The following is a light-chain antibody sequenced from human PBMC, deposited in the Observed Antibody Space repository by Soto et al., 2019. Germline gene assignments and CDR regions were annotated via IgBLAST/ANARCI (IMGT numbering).Light chain of an antibody. J-gene: IGLJ3*02. Sequence: QSALTQPASVSGSPGQSITISCTGTSSDVGSSNLVSWYQQYPGKAPELIIYEGSNRPSGVSNRFSGSKSGNTASLTISGLQAEDEADYYCCSYAGSNTWVFGGGTKLTVL. CDR3: CSYAGSNTWV. V-gene: IGLV2-23*01. CDR1: SSDVGSSNL. CDR2: EGS.